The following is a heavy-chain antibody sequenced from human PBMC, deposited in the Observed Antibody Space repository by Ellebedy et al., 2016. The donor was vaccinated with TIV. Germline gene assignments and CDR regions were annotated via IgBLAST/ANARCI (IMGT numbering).Heavy chain of an antibody. V-gene: IGHV3-30*03. J-gene: IGHJ4*02. D-gene: IGHD5-12*01. CDR1: GFTFSSYG. Sequence: GGSLRLSXAASGFTFSSYGMHWVRQAPGKGLEWVAVISYDGSNKYYADSVKGRFTISRDNSKNTLYLQMNSLRAEDTAVYYCARPLSSGYDDFVEYYFDYWGQGTLVTVSS. CDR2: ISYDGSNK. CDR3: ARPLSSGYDDFVEYYFDY.